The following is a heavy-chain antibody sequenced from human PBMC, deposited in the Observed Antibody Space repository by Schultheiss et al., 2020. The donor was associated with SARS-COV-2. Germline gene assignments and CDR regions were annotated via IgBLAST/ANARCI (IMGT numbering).Heavy chain of an antibody. D-gene: IGHD6-6*01. V-gene: IGHV3-7*04. CDR1: GFTFTNYW. CDR2: INENGRER. CDR3: ARGDEGMAARPDAFDI. Sequence: GGSLRLSCAASGFTFTNYWMTWVRQAPGKGLERVANINENGRERSYLDSVRGRFTISRDNGKNSLYLQMNDLRAEDTAVYYCARGDEGMAARPDAFDIWGQGTMVTVSS. J-gene: IGHJ3*02.